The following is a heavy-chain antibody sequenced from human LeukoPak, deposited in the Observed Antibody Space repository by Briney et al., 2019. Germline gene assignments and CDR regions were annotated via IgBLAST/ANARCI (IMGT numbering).Heavy chain of an antibody. Sequence: GGSLRLSCAVSGITLSNYGMAWVRQAPGKGLEWVASLSACGGGTSYADSVRGRFTISRDNAKNTLYLQMNSLRAEDTAVYFCAKRGVVIRVILVGFHKEAYYFDSWGQGVLVTVSS. D-gene: IGHD3-22*01. J-gene: IGHJ4*02. CDR1: GITLSNYG. V-gene: IGHV3-23*01. CDR2: LSACGGGT. CDR3: AKRGVVIRVILVGFHKEAYYFDS.